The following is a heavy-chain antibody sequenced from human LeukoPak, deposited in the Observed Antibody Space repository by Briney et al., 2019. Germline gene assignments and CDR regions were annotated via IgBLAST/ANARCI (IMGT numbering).Heavy chain of an antibody. CDR2: FYYSGST. J-gene: IGHJ6*02. Sequence: SETLSLTCTVSGGSNSGNYWSWIRQPPGKGLEWIGYFYYSGSTNYNPSLKSRVTMSVDTSKNQFSLRLSSVTAADTAVYYRARENYYGMDVWGQGTTVIVSS. V-gene: IGHV4-59*01. CDR1: GGSNSGNY. CDR3: ARENYYGMDV.